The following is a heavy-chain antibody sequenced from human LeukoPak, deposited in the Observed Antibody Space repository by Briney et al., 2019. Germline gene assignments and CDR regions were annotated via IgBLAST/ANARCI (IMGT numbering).Heavy chain of an antibody. CDR3: AIAGVGNSWSGYDY. CDR2: IYYSGST. Sequence: SETLSLTCTVSGGSISSYYWSWIRQPPGKGLEWIGYIYYSGSTNYNPSLKSRVTISVDTSKNQFSLKLSSVTAADTAVYCCAIAGVGNSWSGYDYWGQGTLVTVSS. D-gene: IGHD3-3*01. V-gene: IGHV4-59*01. CDR1: GGSISSYY. J-gene: IGHJ4*02.